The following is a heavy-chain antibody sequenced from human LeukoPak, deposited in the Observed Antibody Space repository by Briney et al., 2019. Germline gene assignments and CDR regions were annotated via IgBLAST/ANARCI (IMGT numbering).Heavy chain of an antibody. J-gene: IGHJ4*02. CDR2: ISGSGTGT. D-gene: IGHD1-26*01. CDR3: AKGNSGSYLMHFDY. CDR1: GFTFNNYV. Sequence: PGGSLRLSCAASGFTFNNYVMSWVRQAPGKGLEWVSVISGSGTGTYYADSVKGRFTISRDNSKNTLYLQMNSLRAEDTAVYYCAKGNSGSYLMHFDYWGQGTLVTVSS. V-gene: IGHV3-23*01.